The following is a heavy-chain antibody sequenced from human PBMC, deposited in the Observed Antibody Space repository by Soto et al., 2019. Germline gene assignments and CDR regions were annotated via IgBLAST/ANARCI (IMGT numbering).Heavy chain of an antibody. J-gene: IGHJ3*02. CDR1: GGTFSSYT. CDR2: IIPILGIA. Sequence: GASVKVSCKASGGTFSSYTIIWVRQAPGQGLEWMGRIIPILGIANYAQKFQGRVTITADKSTSTAYMELSSLRSEDTAVYYCARIEGSRLERRFGAFDIWGQGTMVTVSS. V-gene: IGHV1-69*02. CDR3: ARIEGSRLERRFGAFDI. D-gene: IGHD1-1*01.